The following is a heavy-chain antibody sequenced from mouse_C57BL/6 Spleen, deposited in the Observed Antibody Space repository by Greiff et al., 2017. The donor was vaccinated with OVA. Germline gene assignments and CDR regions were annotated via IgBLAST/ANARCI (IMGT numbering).Heavy chain of an antibody. CDR3: ARKEGNYVGYARDY. CDR1: GFSLTSYG. CDR2: IWSGGST. J-gene: IGHJ4*01. Sequence: QVQLKQSGPGLVQPSQSLSITCTVSGFSLTSYGVHWVRQSPGKGLEWLGVIWSGGSTDYNAAFISRLSISKDNSTSQVFFKMNSLQADDTAIYYCARKEGNYVGYARDYWGQGTSVTVSS. D-gene: IGHD2-1*01. V-gene: IGHV2-2*01.